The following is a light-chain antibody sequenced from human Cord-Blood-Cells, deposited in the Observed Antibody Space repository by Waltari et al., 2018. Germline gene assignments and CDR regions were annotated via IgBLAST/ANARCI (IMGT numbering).Light chain of an antibody. CDR3: QQYNNWPPLT. V-gene: IGKV3-15*01. CDR2: GAS. CDR1: QSVSGH. J-gene: IGKJ4*01. Sequence: EIVMTHTPATLSVSPGERATLSCRASQSVSGHLAWDQQKPGQAPRILIYGASTRATGSPARFSGSGSGTEFTLTISSLQSEDFAVYYCQQYNNWPPLTFGGGTKVEIK.